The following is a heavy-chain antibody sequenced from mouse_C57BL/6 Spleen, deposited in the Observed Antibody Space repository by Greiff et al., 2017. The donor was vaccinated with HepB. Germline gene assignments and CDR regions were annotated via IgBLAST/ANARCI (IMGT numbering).Heavy chain of an antibody. CDR1: GFTFSSYG. J-gene: IGHJ2*01. Sequence: EVHLVESGGDLVKPGGSLKLSCAASGFTFSSYGMSWVRQTPDKRLEWVATISSGGSYTYYPDSVKGRFTISRDNAKNTLYLQMSSLKSEDTATYYCARHEGYFDYWGQGTTLTVSS. CDR3: ARHEGYFDY. CDR2: ISSGGSYT. V-gene: IGHV5-6*01.